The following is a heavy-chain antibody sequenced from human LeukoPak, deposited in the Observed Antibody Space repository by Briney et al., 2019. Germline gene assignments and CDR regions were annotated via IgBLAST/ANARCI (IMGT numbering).Heavy chain of an antibody. CDR2: SYYSGST. J-gene: IGHJ4*02. V-gene: IGHV4-59*01. CDR3: ARGGYDFWSGYYNDY. CDR1: GVSISSYY. Sequence: SETLSLTCTVSGVSISSYYWSWIRQPPGKGLEWIGYSYYSGSTNYNPSLKSRVTISVDTSKNQFSLKLSSVTAADTAVYYCARGGYDFWSGYYNDYWGQGTLVTVSS. D-gene: IGHD3-3*01.